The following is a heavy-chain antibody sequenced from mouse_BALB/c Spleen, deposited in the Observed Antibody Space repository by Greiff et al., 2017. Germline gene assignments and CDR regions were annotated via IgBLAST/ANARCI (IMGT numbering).Heavy chain of an antibody. J-gene: IGHJ3*01. Sequence: EVQLQQSGAELVRPGASVKLSCKASGFNIKDYYMHWVKQRPEQGLEWIGWIDPENGNTIYDPKFQGKASITADTSSNTAYLQLSSLTSEDTAVYYCATYGNYGFAYWGQGTLVTVSA. V-gene: IGHV14-1*02. CDR3: ATYGNYGFAY. CDR2: IDPENGNT. D-gene: IGHD2-10*02. CDR1: GFNIKDYY.